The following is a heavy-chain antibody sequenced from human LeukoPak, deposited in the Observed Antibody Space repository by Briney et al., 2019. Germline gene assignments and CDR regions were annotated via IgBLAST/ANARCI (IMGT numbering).Heavy chain of an antibody. CDR2: IKSKTDGGTT. Sequence: GGSLRLSCAASGFTFSNAWMSWVRQAPGKGLEWVGRIKSKTDGGTTDYAAPVKGRFTISRDDSKNTLYLQMNSLKTEDTAVYYCTTRLRYCSGGSCYTIRSPPTVGVWFDPWGQGTLVTVSS. CDR3: TTRLRYCSGGSCYTIRSPPTVGVWFDP. J-gene: IGHJ5*02. V-gene: IGHV3-15*01. D-gene: IGHD2-15*01. CDR1: GFTFSNAW.